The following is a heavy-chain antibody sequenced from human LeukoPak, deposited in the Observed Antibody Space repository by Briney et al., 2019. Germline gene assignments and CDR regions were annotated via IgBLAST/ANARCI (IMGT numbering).Heavy chain of an antibody. CDR3: AKDTDKYYYDSSGDDAFDI. V-gene: IGHV3-23*01. CDR1: GFTFTTYA. CDR2: ISVSGSST. Sequence: GGSLRLSCAPSGFTFTTYAMSWVRQAPGKGLEWVSAISVSGSSTYYADSVKGRFTISRDNPRNTLYLQMNSLRAEDTAVYYCAKDTDKYYYDSSGDDAFDIWGQGAMVTVS. D-gene: IGHD3-22*01. J-gene: IGHJ3*02.